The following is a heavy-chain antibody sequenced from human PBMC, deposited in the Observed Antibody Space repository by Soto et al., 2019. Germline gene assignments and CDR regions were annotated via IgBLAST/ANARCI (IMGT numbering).Heavy chain of an antibody. CDR3: ARARWYDAFDV. CDR1: GFFVSSGNY. CDR2: IFHGGNT. V-gene: IGHV4-38-2*01. J-gene: IGHJ3*01. Sequence: SETLSLTCAVSGFFVSSGNYWGWIRKPPGKGLEWIGSIFHGGNTYYNPSLKSRVTISVDMSKNQFSLKLNSVTAADTAVYYCARARWYDAFDVWGQGTVVTVSS. D-gene: IGHD2-15*01.